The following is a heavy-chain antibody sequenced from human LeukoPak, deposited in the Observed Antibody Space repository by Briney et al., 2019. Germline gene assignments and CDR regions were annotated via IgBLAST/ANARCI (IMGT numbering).Heavy chain of an antibody. CDR2: IIPIFGTA. J-gene: IGHJ5*02. V-gene: IGHV1-69*05. D-gene: IGHD2-2*01. CDR3: ATLPYYCSSTSCCSRWGFDP. CDR1: GGTFSSYA. Sequence: ASVKVSCKASGGTFSSYAISWVRQAPGQGLEWMGGIIPIFGTANYAQKFQGRVTITTDESTSTAYMELSSLRSEDTAVYYCATLPYYCSSTSCCSRWGFDPWGQGTLVTVSS.